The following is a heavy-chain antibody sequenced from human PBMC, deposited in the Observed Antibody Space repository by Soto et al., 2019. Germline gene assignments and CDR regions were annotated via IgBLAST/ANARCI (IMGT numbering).Heavy chain of an antibody. Sequence: QVQLVESGGGVVQPGRSLRLSCAAYGFTFSSYAMHWVRQAPGKGLEWVAVISYDGSNKYYADSVKGRFTISRDNSKNTLYLQMNSLRAEDTAVYYCSGGWGQNYYYYGMDVWGQGTTVTVSS. CDR3: SGGWGQNYYYYGMDV. J-gene: IGHJ6*02. CDR1: GFTFSSYA. V-gene: IGHV3-30-3*01. D-gene: IGHD1-26*01. CDR2: ISYDGSNK.